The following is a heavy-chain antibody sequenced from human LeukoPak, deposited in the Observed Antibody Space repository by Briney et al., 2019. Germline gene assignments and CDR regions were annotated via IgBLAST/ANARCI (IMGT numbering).Heavy chain of an antibody. Sequence: GGSLRLSCAASGFTFSSYWMHWVRQAPGKGLVWVSRINSDGSSTTYADSVKGRFTISRDNAKNTLYLQMNSLRAEDTAVYYCARDRDCSGGSCHDAFDIWGQGTMVTVSS. J-gene: IGHJ3*02. CDR3: ARDRDCSGGSCHDAFDI. CDR2: INSDGSST. V-gene: IGHV3-74*01. CDR1: GFTFSSYW. D-gene: IGHD2-15*01.